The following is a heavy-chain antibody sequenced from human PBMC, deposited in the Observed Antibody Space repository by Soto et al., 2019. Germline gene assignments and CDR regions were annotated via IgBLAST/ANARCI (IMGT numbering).Heavy chain of an antibody. J-gene: IGHJ4*02. CDR3: APIVGYNGNYNPDY. CDR2: INHSGST. V-gene: IGHV4-34*01. Sequence: SETLSLTCAVYGGSFSGYYWNWIRQPPGKGLEWIGEINHSGSTNYNPSLKSRVTISVDTSKNQFSLKQSSVTAADTAVYYCAPIVGYNGNYNPDYWGQGTLVTVSS. CDR1: GGSFSGYY. D-gene: IGHD1-26*01.